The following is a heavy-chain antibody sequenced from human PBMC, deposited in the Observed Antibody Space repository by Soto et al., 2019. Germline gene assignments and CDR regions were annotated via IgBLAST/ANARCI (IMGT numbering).Heavy chain of an antibody. Sequence: GASVKVSCKASGYTFSSYDIHWLRQATGQGLEWVGWMAPYSGNTGYAQNFQGRVTMTRDTSINTAYMELSSLRSEDTAIYYCARVYGAGSFEYWRQGTLVTVSS. D-gene: IGHD3-10*01. J-gene: IGHJ4*02. CDR2: MAPYSGNT. V-gene: IGHV1-8*02. CDR1: GYTFSSYD. CDR3: ARVYGAGSFEY.